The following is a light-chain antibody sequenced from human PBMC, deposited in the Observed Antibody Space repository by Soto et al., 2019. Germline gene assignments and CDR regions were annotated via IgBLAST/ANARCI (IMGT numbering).Light chain of an antibody. Sequence: EIVLTQSPGALSLSPGERATLSCGASQSVSSSYLAWYQQKPGQAPRLLIYGASTRATGIPDRFSGSGSGTDFTLTISRLELEDIAVSYCQMYSSSPRTVRQGTKV. V-gene: IGKV3-20*01. CDR3: QMYSSSPRT. CDR2: GAS. J-gene: IGKJ1*01. CDR1: QSVSSSY.